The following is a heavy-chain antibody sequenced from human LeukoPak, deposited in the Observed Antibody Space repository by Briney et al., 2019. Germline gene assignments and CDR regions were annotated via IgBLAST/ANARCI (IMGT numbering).Heavy chain of an antibody. CDR3: ARGPGYCSGGSCYEGGY. J-gene: IGHJ4*02. CDR2: INHSGST. CDR1: GGSFSGYY. Sequence: PSQTLSLTCAVHGGSFSGYYWSWIRQPAGKGLDWIGEINHSGSTNYNPSLKSRVTISVDTSKNKFSLKLSSVTAADTAVYYCARGPGYCSGGSCYEGGYWGQGTLVTVSS. D-gene: IGHD2-15*01. V-gene: IGHV4-34*01.